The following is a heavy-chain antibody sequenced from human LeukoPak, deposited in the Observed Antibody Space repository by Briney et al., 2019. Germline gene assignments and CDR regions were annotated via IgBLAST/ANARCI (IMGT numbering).Heavy chain of an antibody. J-gene: IGHJ4*02. CDR3: ARTIYFWSGYPQFDY. V-gene: IGHV4-39*01. Sequence: SETLSLTCAVYGGSFSGYYWGWIRQPPGKGLEWIGSIYYSGSTYYNPSLKSRVTISVDTSKNQFSLKLSSVTAADTAVYYCARTIYFWSGYPQFDYWGQGTLVTVSS. CDR1: GGSFSGYY. CDR2: IYYSGST. D-gene: IGHD3-3*01.